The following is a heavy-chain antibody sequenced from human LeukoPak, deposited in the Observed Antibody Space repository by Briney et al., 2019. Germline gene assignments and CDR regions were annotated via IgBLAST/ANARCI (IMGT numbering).Heavy chain of an antibody. J-gene: IGHJ6*02. Sequence: PSETLSLTCTVSGGSISSYYWSWIRQPAGKGLEWIGRIYTSGSTNYNPSLKSRVTMSVDTSKNQFSLKLSSVTAADTAVYYCARDDFGVVTDLYYGMDVWGQGTTVTVSS. V-gene: IGHV4-4*07. CDR2: IYTSGST. CDR1: GGSISSYY. CDR3: ARDDFGVVTDLYYGMDV. D-gene: IGHD3-3*01.